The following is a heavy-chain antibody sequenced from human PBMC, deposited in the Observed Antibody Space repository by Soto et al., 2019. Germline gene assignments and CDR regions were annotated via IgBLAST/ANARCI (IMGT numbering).Heavy chain of an antibody. V-gene: IGHV3-33*01. D-gene: IGHD2-2*01. CDR2: IWYDGSNK. CDR3: ARDRRVVASSTDYYYYMDV. Sequence: GGSLRLSCAASGFTFSSYGMHWVRQAPGKGLEWVAVIWYDGSNKYYADSVKGRFTISRDNSKNTLYLQMNSLRAEDTAVYYCARDRRVVASSTDYYYYMDVWGKGTTVTVSS. CDR1: GFTFSSYG. J-gene: IGHJ6*03.